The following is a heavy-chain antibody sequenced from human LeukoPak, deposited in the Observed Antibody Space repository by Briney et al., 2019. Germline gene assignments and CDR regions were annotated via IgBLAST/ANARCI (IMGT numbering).Heavy chain of an antibody. Sequence: SETLSLTCAVSGGSISSSNWWSWVRQPPGKGLEWIGEIYHSGSTNYNPSLKSRVTISVDKSKNQFSLKLSSVTAADTAVYYCATGAYCGGDCFDAFDIWGQGTMVTISS. J-gene: IGHJ3*02. CDR3: ATGAYCGGDCFDAFDI. V-gene: IGHV4-4*02. CDR2: IYHSGST. CDR1: GGSISSSNW. D-gene: IGHD2-21*01.